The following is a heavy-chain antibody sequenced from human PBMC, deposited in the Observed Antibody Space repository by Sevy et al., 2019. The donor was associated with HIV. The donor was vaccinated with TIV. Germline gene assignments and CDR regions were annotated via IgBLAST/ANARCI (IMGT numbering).Heavy chain of an antibody. CDR3: ARDNWGSIDY. D-gene: IGHD7-27*01. CDR2: AYYNGGT. V-gene: IGHV4-59*01. J-gene: IGHJ4*02. CDR1: GGSLDVFG. Sequence: SQTLSLTCTVSGGSLDVFGWTWVRQPPGKGLEWIGYAYYNGGTNYNPSLKSRLTLPVGTSARQFSLHLNSVTAADTAIYYCARDNWGSIDYWGQGILVTVSS.